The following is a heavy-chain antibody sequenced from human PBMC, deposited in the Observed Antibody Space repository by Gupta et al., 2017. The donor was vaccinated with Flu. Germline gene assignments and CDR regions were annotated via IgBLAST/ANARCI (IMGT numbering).Heavy chain of an antibody. J-gene: IGHJ6*03. D-gene: IGHD1-1*01. CDR3: AKTGTTGYFYMDV. Sequence: QGLLVESGGGVVQPGRSLTPSCAASRFVFGSYGLNWVRQAPGKGLEWVAMISYDGDKTSYVDSVKGRFTVSRDNSRDTLYLQMNSLRDDDTAVYYCAKTGTTGYFYMDVWGKGTTVIVSS. V-gene: IGHV3-30*18. CDR2: ISYDGDKT. CDR1: RFVFGSYG.